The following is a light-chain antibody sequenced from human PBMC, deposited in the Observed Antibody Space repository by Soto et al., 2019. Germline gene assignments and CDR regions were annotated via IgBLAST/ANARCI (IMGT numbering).Light chain of an antibody. V-gene: IGLV2-23*02. CDR1: SSDVGSYNL. CDR3: CSYAGSSTLV. Sequence: QSALTQPASVSGSPGQSITISCTGTSSDVGSYNLVSWYQHHPGKAPKLMIYEVSKRPSGVSNRFSGSKSGTTASLTISGLQAEDEADYYCCSYAGSSTLVFGGGTKLTVL. CDR2: EVS. J-gene: IGLJ3*02.